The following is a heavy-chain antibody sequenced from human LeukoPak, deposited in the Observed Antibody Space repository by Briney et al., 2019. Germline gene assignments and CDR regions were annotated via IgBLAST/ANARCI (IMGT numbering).Heavy chain of an antibody. CDR1: GGSFSGYY. D-gene: IGHD3-22*01. Sequence: SETLSLTCAVYGGSFSGYYWSWIRQPPGKGLEWIGYIYYSGSTNYNPSLKSRVTISVDTSKNQFSLKLSSVTAADTAVYYCVRSNGGYSNWFDPWGQGTLVTVSS. CDR2: IYYSGST. V-gene: IGHV4-59*01. J-gene: IGHJ5*02. CDR3: VRSNGGYSNWFDP.